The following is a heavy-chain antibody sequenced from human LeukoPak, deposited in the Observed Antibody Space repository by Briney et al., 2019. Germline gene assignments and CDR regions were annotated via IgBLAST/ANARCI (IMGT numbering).Heavy chain of an antibody. CDR1: GFTFSDYY. V-gene: IGHV3-11*01. J-gene: IGHJ4*02. CDR2: ISSSGSTI. Sequence: GGSLRLSRAASGFTFSDYYMSWIRQAPGKGLEWVSYISSSGSTIYYADSVKGRFTIPRDNAKNSLYLQMNSLRAEDTAVYYCARADYGGNSENFDYWGQGTLVTVSS. CDR3: ARADYGGNSENFDY. D-gene: IGHD4-23*01.